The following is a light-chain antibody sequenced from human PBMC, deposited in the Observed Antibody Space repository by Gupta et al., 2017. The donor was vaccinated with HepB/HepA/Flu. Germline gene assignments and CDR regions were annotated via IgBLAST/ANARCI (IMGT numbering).Light chain of an antibody. V-gene: IGKV3-15*01. CDR2: DAT. J-gene: IGKJ1*01. Sequence: EIVMTQSPATLSVSPGERATLSCRASQSVSSNLAWYQQKHGQTPRPLISDATTRATCIRARFSGRGAGTELSLAISSRQDEEFAGYYSQQDKNWPLGSLGQGTKVEIK. CDR3: QQDKNWPLGS. CDR1: QSVSSN.